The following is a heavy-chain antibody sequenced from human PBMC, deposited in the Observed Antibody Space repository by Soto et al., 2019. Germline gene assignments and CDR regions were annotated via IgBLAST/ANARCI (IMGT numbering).Heavy chain of an antibody. CDR3: AKGAMGRGIIWWFDP. V-gene: IGHV3-23*01. J-gene: IGHJ5*02. D-gene: IGHD3-10*01. Sequence: DVQLLESGGGLVQPGGSLRLSCAASGFTFNSFAMTWVRQAPGRGLEWVSSISGSGGSTYHADSVKGRFTISRDNSKNTLYLQMSSLRVEDTAVYYCAKGAMGRGIIWWFDPWGQGTLVTVSS. CDR1: GFTFNSFA. CDR2: ISGSGGST.